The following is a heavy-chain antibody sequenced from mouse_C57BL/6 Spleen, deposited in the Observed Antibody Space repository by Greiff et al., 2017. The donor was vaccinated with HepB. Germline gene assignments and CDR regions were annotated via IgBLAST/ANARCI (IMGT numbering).Heavy chain of an antibody. V-gene: IGHV1-66*01. Sequence: QVQLQQSGPELVKPGASVKISCKASGYSFTSYYIHWVKQRPGQGLEWIGWIYPGSGNTKYNEKFKGKATLTADTSSSTAYMQLSSLTSEDSAVYYCARESGPWFAYWGQGTLVTVSA. CDR1: GYSFTSYY. J-gene: IGHJ3*01. CDR3: ARESGPWFAY. CDR2: IYPGSGNT. D-gene: IGHD4-1*01.